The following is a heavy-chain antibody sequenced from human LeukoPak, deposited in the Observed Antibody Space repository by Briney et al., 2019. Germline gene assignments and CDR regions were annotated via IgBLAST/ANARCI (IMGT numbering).Heavy chain of an antibody. CDR1: GFTFSNAW. CDR3: ATGIYFDF. J-gene: IGHJ4*02. CDR2: IKSKPDGGTT. V-gene: IGHV3-15*01. Sequence: GGSLRLSCAGSGFTFSNAWMSWVRQAPGKGLEWVGRIKSKPDGGTTDYAAPVKGRFTISRDDSKNTVYLQMNSLKTEDTALYYCATGIYFDFWGQGTLVTVSS.